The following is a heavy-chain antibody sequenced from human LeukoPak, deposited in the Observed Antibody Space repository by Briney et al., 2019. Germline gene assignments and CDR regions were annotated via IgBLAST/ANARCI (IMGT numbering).Heavy chain of an antibody. V-gene: IGHV3-53*05. D-gene: IGHD2-2*01. CDR1: GFTVSSNY. J-gene: IGHJ4*02. CDR3: AKDRRGSTSMADY. CDR2: IYSDGRT. Sequence: GGSLRLSCAASGFTVSSNYMSWVRQAPGKGLEWVSVIYSDGRTYYADSVKGRFTISRDNSKNTLYLQMNSLRAEDTAVYYCAKDRRGSTSMADYWGQGTLVTVSS.